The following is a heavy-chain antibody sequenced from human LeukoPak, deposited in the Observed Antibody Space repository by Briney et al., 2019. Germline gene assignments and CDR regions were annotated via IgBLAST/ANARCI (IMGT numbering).Heavy chain of an antibody. V-gene: IGHV4-4*07. CDR1: GGSISRNY. D-gene: IGHD4-17*01. CDR3: ASSTPSTYIDYEYYFDY. CDR2: IYNSGST. J-gene: IGHJ4*02. Sequence: SETLSLTCTVSGGSISRNYWSWIRQPAGKGLEWIGRIYNSGSTNYNPSLKSRVTMSVDTSKNQFSLKLSSVTAADTAVYYCASSTPSTYIDYEYYFDYWGQGTLVTASS.